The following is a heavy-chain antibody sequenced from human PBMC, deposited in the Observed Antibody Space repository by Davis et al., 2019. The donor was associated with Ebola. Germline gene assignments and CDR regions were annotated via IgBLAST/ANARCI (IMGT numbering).Heavy chain of an antibody. Sequence: MPSETLSLTCYMSGASIRSGGLYWCWIRQHPEMGLEWIGYIYGSGSTDYNPSLKSRLTISINTSKNQFSLKLTSVTAADTAVYYCAILEDWFDPWGQGTLVTVSS. V-gene: IGHV4-31*03. CDR2: IYGSGST. CDR1: GASIRSGGLY. J-gene: IGHJ5*02. CDR3: AILEDWFDP.